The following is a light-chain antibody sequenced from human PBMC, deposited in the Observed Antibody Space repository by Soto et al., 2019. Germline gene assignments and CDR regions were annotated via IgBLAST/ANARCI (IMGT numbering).Light chain of an antibody. CDR2: DTS. CDR3: QQYVTSPWT. J-gene: IGKJ1*01. CDR1: QSVTSTY. Sequence: EIVLTQSPGTLSLSPGERATLSCRASQSVTSTYFAWYQQKPGQAPRLLIYDTSNRATGTPDRFSGSGSGTDFTLTISRLEPEDFAVYYCQQYVTSPWTFGQGTKVEIK. V-gene: IGKV3-20*01.